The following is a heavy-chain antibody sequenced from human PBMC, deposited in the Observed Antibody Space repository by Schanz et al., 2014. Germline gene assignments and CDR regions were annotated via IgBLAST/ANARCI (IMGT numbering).Heavy chain of an antibody. Sequence: QVHLVESGGGGVKPGSPLRLSCAASGFTFSSYGMPWVRPAPGKGLDGVAIISLDGSNQYYADSVKGRFTISRDNSKNTLYLQMNSLRAEDTAVYYCAVLGGFGELPLDYRGQGTLVTVSS. CDR1: GFTFSSYG. CDR2: ISLDGSNQ. V-gene: IGHV3-30*03. CDR3: AVLGGFGELPLDY. J-gene: IGHJ4*02. D-gene: IGHD3-10*01.